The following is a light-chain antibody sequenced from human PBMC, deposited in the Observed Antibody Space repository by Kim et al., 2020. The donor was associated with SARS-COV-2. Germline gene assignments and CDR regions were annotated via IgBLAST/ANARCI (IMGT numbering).Light chain of an antibody. V-gene: IGLV9-49*01. CDR2: VGTGGIVG. J-gene: IGLJ2*01. Sequence: CTLSSGYSDYKVDWYQQRPGKGPRFVMRVGTGGIVGSKGDGIPDRFSVLGSGLNRYLTIKNIQEEDESDYHCGADHGSGSNFVVVFGGGTQLTVL. CDR3: GADHGSGSNFVVV. CDR1: SGYSDYK.